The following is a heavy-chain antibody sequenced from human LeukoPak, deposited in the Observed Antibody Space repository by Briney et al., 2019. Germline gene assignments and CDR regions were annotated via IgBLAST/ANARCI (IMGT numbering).Heavy chain of an antibody. D-gene: IGHD3-3*01. Sequence: SETLSLTCAVYGESFSGYYWSWIRQPPGKGLEWIGEINHSGSTNYNPSLKSRVTISVDTSKNQFSLKLSSVTAADTAVYYCAARYYDFWSGYYTGDYWGQGTLVTVSS. CDR3: AARYYDFWSGYYTGDY. CDR1: GESFSGYY. J-gene: IGHJ4*02. V-gene: IGHV4-34*01. CDR2: INHSGST.